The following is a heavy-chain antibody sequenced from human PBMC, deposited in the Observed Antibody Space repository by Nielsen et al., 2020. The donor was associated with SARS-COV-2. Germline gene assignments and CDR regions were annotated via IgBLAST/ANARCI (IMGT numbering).Heavy chain of an antibody. CDR3: AAPTGGLLGGFDF. CDR2: INTKTRNP. V-gene: IGHV7-4-1*02. CDR1: GSTFISYV. J-gene: IGHJ4*02. Sequence: ASVKVSCKTSGSTFISYVLSWVRQAPGQGLEWLGWINTKTRNPTYAQGFTGRFVFSLDTSVSTAYLQISSLKAADTAVYYCAAPTGGLLGGFDFWGQGTLVTVSS. D-gene: IGHD2-8*02.